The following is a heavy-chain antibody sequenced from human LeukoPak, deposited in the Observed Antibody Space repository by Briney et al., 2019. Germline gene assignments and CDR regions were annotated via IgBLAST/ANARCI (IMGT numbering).Heavy chain of an antibody. Sequence: ASVKVSCKASGYTFISYDINWVRQATGQGLEWMGWMNPSSGNTGYAQKFQGRVTMTRNTSISTAYMELSSLRSEDTAAYYCARGWFPTAFDIWGQGTMVTVSS. V-gene: IGHV1-8*01. CDR1: GYTFISYD. CDR2: MNPSSGNT. D-gene: IGHD3-10*01. CDR3: ARGWFPTAFDI. J-gene: IGHJ3*02.